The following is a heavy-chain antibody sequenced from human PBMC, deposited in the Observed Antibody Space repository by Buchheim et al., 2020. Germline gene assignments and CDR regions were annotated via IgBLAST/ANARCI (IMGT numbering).Heavy chain of an antibody. V-gene: IGHV4-39*01. CDR2: IYYSGST. D-gene: IGHD6-13*01. CDR3: ARLGFYGSSWHFDY. CDR1: GGSISSSSYY. Sequence: QLQLQESGPGLVKPSETLSLTCTVSGGSISSSSYYWGWIRQPPGKGLEWIGSIYYSGSTYYNPSLKSRVTISVDTSKNQFSLKPSSVTAADTAVYYCARLGFYGSSWHFDYWGQGTL. J-gene: IGHJ4*02.